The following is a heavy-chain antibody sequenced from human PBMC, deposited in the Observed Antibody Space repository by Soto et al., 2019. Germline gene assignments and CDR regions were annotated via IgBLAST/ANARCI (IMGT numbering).Heavy chain of an antibody. CDR1: GGSISTFY. Sequence: PSETLSLTCSVSGGSISTFYWNWIRQSAEKGLEWIGRVYITGSTNYHPSLKSRVTMSVDTSKNQFSLKMSSVTAADTAVYYCARGGREGFESWGQGPRVIVSS. CDR2: VYITGST. D-gene: IGHD3-9*01. CDR3: ARGGREGFES. J-gene: IGHJ4*03. V-gene: IGHV4-4*07.